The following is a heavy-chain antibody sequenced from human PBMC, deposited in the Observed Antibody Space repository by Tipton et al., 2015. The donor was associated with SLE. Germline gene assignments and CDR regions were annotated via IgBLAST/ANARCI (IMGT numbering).Heavy chain of an antibody. CDR2: IFHTGST. D-gene: IGHD4-11*01. J-gene: IGHJ4*02. CDR3: ARGELTAITTGGYFDY. Sequence: TLSLTCAVSGGSLNSGGYSWSWIRQPPGKGLEWIGDIFHTGSTYYSPSLEGRVTISEDRSKNQFSLTLWSVTAADTAVYYCARGELTAITTGGYFDYWGQGVLVTVSS. CDR1: GGSLNSGGYS. V-gene: IGHV4-30-2*01.